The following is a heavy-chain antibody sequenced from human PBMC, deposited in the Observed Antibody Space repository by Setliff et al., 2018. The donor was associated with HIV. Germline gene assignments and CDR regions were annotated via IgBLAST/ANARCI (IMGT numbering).Heavy chain of an antibody. Sequence: GGSLRLSCAASGFTFSSYEINWVRQAPGKGLEWVAVIWYDGSNKYYADSVKGRFTISRDNSKNTLYLQMNSLRAEDTAVYYCAKDLVTTTGPDYWGQGTLVTVSS. D-gene: IGHD1-1*01. CDR2: IWYDGSNK. J-gene: IGHJ4*02. CDR3: AKDLVTTTGPDY. V-gene: IGHV3-33*06. CDR1: GFTFSSYE.